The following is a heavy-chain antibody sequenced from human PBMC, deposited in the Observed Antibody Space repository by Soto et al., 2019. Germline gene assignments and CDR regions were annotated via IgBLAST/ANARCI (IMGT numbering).Heavy chain of an antibody. CDR1: GGSFSGYY. CDR2: INHSGST. J-gene: IGHJ4*02. V-gene: IGHV4-34*01. CDR3: ARGKHWGSSRAYYFDY. D-gene: IGHD6-13*01. Sequence: QVQLQQWGAGLLKPSETLSLTCAVYGGSFSGYYWSWIRQPPGKGLEWIGEINHSGSTNYNPSLKSRLTISVDTSKNQFSLKLSSVTAADTAVYYCARGKHWGSSRAYYFDYWGQGTLVTVSS.